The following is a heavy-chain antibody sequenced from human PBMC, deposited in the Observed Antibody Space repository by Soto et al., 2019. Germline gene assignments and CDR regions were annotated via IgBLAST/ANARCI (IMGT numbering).Heavy chain of an antibody. D-gene: IGHD5-18*01. CDR1: GFTFSSYA. Sequence: GGSLRLSCAASGFTFSSYAMSWVRQAPGKGLEWVSAISGSGGSTYYADSVKGRFTISRDNSKNTLYLQMNSLRAEDTAVYDCAKDPMDTAMAESYYFDYWGQGTLVTVSS. CDR2: ISGSGGST. CDR3: AKDPMDTAMAESYYFDY. V-gene: IGHV3-23*01. J-gene: IGHJ4*02.